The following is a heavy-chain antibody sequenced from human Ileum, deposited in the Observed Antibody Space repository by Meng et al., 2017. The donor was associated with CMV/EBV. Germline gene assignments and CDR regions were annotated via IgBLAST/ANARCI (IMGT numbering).Heavy chain of an antibody. V-gene: IGHV3-74*01. Sequence: EGQLVESGVGLAQPGGSLRLSCAASGFTFNSYWMHWVSQAPGKGLVWVSSIKSDGCSTNYSDSVKGRFTISRDNAKNTLYLQMNSLRAEDTAVYYCARSFDYWGQGTLVTVSS. CDR3: ARSFDY. CDR2: IKSDGCST. CDR1: GFTFNSYW. J-gene: IGHJ4*02.